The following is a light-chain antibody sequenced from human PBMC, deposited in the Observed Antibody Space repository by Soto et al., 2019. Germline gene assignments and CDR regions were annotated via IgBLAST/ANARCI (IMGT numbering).Light chain of an antibody. J-gene: IGKJ4*01. CDR1: QGINSR. Sequence: DIQMTQSPSSLSASVGDRVTITCRASQGINSRLGWYQQKPEKDRKSLIYAASNLQSGVPSRFIGSGSGTDFTLTINNLQPEDFATYYCQQYDTYPLTFGGGTKVEIK. CDR2: AAS. V-gene: IGKV1D-16*01. CDR3: QQYDTYPLT.